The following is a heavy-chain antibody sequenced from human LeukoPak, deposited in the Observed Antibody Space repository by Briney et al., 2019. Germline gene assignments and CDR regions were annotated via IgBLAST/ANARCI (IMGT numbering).Heavy chain of an antibody. V-gene: IGHV4-4*07. D-gene: IGHD6-19*01. CDR3: ARKGSSGWFDY. Sequence: SETLSLTCSVSGGSISTYYWNWIRQPAGKGLEWIGRIYASGSTTYNPSLKSRVSMSVDTSKNQFSLRLTSVTAADTAVYYCARKGSSGWFDYWGREPWSPSPQ. J-gene: IGHJ4*02. CDR2: IYASGST. CDR1: GGSISTYY.